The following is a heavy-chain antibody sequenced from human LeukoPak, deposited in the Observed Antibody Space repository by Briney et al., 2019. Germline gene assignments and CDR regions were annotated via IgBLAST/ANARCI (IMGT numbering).Heavy chain of an antibody. D-gene: IGHD3-22*01. CDR1: GGSFSGYY. J-gene: IGHJ4*02. Sequence: SETLSLTCAVYGGSFSGYYWSWIRQPPGKGLEWIGEINHSGGTNYNPSLKSRVTISVDTSKNQFSLKLSSVTAADTAVYYCARTATMIVSASYYFDYWGQGTLVTVSS. CDR3: ARTATMIVSASYYFDY. CDR2: INHSGGT. V-gene: IGHV4-34*01.